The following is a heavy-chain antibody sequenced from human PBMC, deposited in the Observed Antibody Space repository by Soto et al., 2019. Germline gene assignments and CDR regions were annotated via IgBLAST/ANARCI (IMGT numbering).Heavy chain of an antibody. Sequence: GGSLRLSCAASGFTFSSYAMSWVRQAPGKGLEWVSAISGSGGSTYYADSVKGRFTISRDNSKNTLYLQMNSLRAEDTAVYYCAKDLGAYCGGDCYDYFDYWGQGTLVTVSS. V-gene: IGHV3-23*01. J-gene: IGHJ4*02. CDR2: ISGSGGST. D-gene: IGHD2-21*02. CDR3: AKDLGAYCGGDCYDYFDY. CDR1: GFTFSSYA.